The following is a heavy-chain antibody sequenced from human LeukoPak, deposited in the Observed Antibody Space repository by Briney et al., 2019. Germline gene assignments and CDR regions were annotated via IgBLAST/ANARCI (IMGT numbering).Heavy chain of an antibody. V-gene: IGHV3-23*01. CDR3: AKLVTSQLVSVAKS. J-gene: IGHJ4*02. Sequence: GGSLRLSCAASGFTFSSHVMVWVRQAPGKGLEWVSTIAATDGTTHYADSVKGRFTISRDNSKNTLYLQMNSLRAEDTAVYYCAKLVTSQLVSVAKSWGQGTLVTVSS. CDR2: IAATDGTT. CDR1: GFTFSSHV. D-gene: IGHD6-13*01.